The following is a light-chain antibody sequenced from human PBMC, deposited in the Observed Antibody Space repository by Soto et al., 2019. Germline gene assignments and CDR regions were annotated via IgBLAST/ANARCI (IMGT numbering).Light chain of an antibody. CDR2: YIS. CDR1: QSAGNF. CDR3: QQNNKWPIT. V-gene: IGKV3D-15*01. Sequence: EIVMTQSPATLSVSPGETASLSCRASQSAGNFLAWYQQKPGQAPRLLIYYISTRATGIPARFSGSGSGTEFTLTINSLQSEDSAVYYCQQNNKWPITFGQGTRLEIK. J-gene: IGKJ5*01.